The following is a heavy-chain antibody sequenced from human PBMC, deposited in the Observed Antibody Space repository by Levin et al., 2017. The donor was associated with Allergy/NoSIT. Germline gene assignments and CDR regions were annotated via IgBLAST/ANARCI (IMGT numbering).Heavy chain of an antibody. D-gene: IGHD3-3*01. CDR3: ARARYDSWRHYYYGLDV. CDR2: ISPSGGP. J-gene: IGHJ6*02. V-gene: IGHV4-34*01. CDR1: GGSFSDYS. Sequence: SETLSLTCAVYGGSFSDYSWTWIRQSPGKGLEWIGEISPSGGPNYSPSLSSRLTISVDTSQNYVSLKLISWTAADTATYFCARARYDSWRHYYYGLDVWGQGTTVTVSS.